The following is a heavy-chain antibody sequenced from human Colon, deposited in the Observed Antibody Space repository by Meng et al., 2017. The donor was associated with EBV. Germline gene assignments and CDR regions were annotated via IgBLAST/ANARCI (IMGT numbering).Heavy chain of an antibody. V-gene: IGHV4-34*01. D-gene: IGHD2-15*01. CDR1: GGSFSDSY. Sequence: QQWVSVLCKPSETLALTCTVYGGSFSDSYWTWIRQPPGKGLEWIGEINHVGSTTYNPSLKSRVTISVDTSKNQFSLKLSSVTAADAAVYYCASSDCSGGTCYLDCWGQGTLVTVSS. CDR3: ASSDCSGGTCYLDC. J-gene: IGHJ4*02. CDR2: INHVGST.